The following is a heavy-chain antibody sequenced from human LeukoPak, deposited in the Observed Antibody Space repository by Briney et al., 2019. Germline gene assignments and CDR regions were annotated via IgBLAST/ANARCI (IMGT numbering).Heavy chain of an antibody. J-gene: IGHJ4*02. V-gene: IGHV3-7*01. CDR1: GFTFSSYW. CDR3: ARLGRIGQLRYFDWSL. Sequence: GGSLRLSCAASGFTFSSYWMSWVRQAPGKGLEWVANIKQDGSEKHYVDSVKGRFTISRDNAKNSLYLQMNSLRAEDTAVYYCARLGRIGQLRYFDWSLWGQGTLVTVSS. CDR2: IKQDGSEK. D-gene: IGHD3-9*01.